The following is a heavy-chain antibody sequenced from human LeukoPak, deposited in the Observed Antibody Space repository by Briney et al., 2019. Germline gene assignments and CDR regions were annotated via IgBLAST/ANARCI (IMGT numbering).Heavy chain of an antibody. Sequence: GGSLRLSCAASGFTFNIYAMSWVRQAPGKGLEWASSISSDARRTYYAESVKGRFTISRDNSKNTVYLQMNSLRAGDTAVYSCAKGGLGAVDYFDPWGQGTLVTVSS. J-gene: IGHJ5*02. CDR2: ISSDARRT. V-gene: IGHV3-23*01. CDR1: GFTFNIYA. CDR3: AKGGLGAVDYFDP. D-gene: IGHD6-19*01.